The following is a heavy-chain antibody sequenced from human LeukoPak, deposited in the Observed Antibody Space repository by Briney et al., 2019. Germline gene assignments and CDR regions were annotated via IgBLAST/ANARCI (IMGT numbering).Heavy chain of an antibody. Sequence: ASVKVSCKASGYTFTGYYMHWVRQAPGQGLEWMGRINPNSGGTNYAQKFQGRVTMARDTSISTAYMELSRLRSDDTAVYYCARGGTIFGVVYYGMDVWGQGTTVTVSS. V-gene: IGHV1-2*06. CDR3: ARGGTIFGVVYYGMDV. CDR2: INPNSGGT. D-gene: IGHD3-3*01. CDR1: GYTFTGYY. J-gene: IGHJ6*02.